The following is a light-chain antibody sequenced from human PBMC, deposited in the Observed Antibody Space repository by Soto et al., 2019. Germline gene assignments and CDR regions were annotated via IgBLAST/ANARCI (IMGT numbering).Light chain of an antibody. CDR3: QQLDRYPFT. Sequence: IQLTQSPSFLSASVGDRVTINCRASLGIRDYLAWYQQKPGRVPRLLIYSASTLHSGVPSRFSGSGSGTEFTLTISSLQPEDFASYYCQQLDRYPFTFGGGTKVDIK. J-gene: IGKJ4*01. V-gene: IGKV1-9*01. CDR1: LGIRDY. CDR2: SAS.